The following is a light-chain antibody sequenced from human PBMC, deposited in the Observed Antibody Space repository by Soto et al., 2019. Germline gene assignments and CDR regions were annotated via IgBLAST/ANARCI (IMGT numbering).Light chain of an antibody. Sequence: QSAVTQPPSASGSPGQSVTISCTGTSSDVGGYNFVSWYQQHPGKAPKLMIYEVSERPSGVPDRFSGSKSGNTASLTVSGLQAEDEADYYCSSYAGSNIVVFGGRTKLTVL. CDR2: EVS. J-gene: IGLJ2*01. CDR1: SSDVGGYNF. V-gene: IGLV2-8*01. CDR3: SSYAGSNIVV.